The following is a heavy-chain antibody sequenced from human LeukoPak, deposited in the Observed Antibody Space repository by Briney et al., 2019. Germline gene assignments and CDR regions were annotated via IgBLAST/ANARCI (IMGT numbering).Heavy chain of an antibody. D-gene: IGHD3-22*01. Sequence: SGGSLRLSCAASGFTFSSYAMSWVRQAPGRGLEWVSVISTSGESAYYADSVEGRFTISRDNSKNTLYLQMNSLRAEDTAVYYCAKDRGSGYHYFDYWGQGTLVTVSS. CDR1: GFTFSSYA. CDR2: ISTSGESA. CDR3: AKDRGSGYHYFDY. V-gene: IGHV3-23*01. J-gene: IGHJ4*02.